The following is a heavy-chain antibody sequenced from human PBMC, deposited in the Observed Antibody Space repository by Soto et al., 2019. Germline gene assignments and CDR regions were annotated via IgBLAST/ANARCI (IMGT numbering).Heavy chain of an antibody. CDR1: GGSFSGYY. V-gene: IGHV4-34*01. Sequence: QVQLQQWGAGLLKPSETLSRTCAVYGGSFSGYYWSWICQPPGKGLEWSGEIHHSGSTNYNPSLKSRVTISVDTSKNQYSLTLSAVAAADTAVYYCALRQSTLLLDCWGQGVLVTVSS. D-gene: IGHD2-2*01. CDR2: IHHSGST. J-gene: IGHJ4*02. CDR3: ALRQSTLLLDC.